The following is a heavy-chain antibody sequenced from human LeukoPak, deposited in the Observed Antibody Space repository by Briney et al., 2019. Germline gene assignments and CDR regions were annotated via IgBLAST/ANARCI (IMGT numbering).Heavy chain of an antibody. CDR1: GGSISSGSYY. CDR3: ARGGVTGYWYFDL. CDR2: IYYSGST. Sequence: SQTLSLTCTVSGGSISSGSYYWSWIRQPPGKGLEWIGYIYYSGSTNYNPSLKGRVTISVDTSKNQFSLKLSSVTAADTAVYYCARGGVTGYWYFDLWGRGTLVTVSS. D-gene: IGHD5-18*01. V-gene: IGHV4-61*01. J-gene: IGHJ2*01.